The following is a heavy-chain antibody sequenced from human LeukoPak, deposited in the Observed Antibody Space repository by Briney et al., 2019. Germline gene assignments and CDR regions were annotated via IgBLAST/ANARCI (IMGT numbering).Heavy chain of an antibody. V-gene: IGHV1-3*01. CDR3: AGVGDWNGYYFDY. CDR2: INAGNGNT. Sequence: ASVKVSCKASGYTFTSYAMHWVRQAPGQRLEWMGWINAGNGNTKYSQKFQGRVTITRDTSASTAYMELSSLRSEDTAVYYCAGVGDWNGYYFDYWGQGTLVTVSS. D-gene: IGHD1-1*01. J-gene: IGHJ4*02. CDR1: GYTFTSYA.